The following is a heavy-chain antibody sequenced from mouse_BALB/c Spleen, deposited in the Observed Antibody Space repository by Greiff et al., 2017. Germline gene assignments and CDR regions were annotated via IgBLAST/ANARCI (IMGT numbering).Heavy chain of an antibody. Sequence: EVKVEELGPGLVKPSQSLSPTCTVTGYSITSDYAWNWIRQFPGNKLEWMGYISYSGSTSYNPSLKSRISITRDTSKNQFFLQLNSVTTEDTATYYCARSGYDAMDYWGQGTSVTVSS. CDR2: ISYSGST. V-gene: IGHV3-2*02. D-gene: IGHD2-10*02. CDR1: GYSITSDYA. J-gene: IGHJ4*01. CDR3: ARSGYDAMDY.